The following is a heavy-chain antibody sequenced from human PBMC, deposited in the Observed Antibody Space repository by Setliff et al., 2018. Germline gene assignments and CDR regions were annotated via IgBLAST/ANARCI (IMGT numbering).Heavy chain of an antibody. D-gene: IGHD4-17*01. V-gene: IGHV4-39*07. CDR2: IYYGGGT. J-gene: IGHJ2*01. CDR3: ARGTKTMVINYWYFDV. CDR1: GGSISSSSYY. Sequence: PSETLSLTCTVSGGSISSSSYYWGWIRQPPGKGLEWIATIYYGGGTYYNPPLKSRVTISVDTSKNQFYLNLRSVTAADTAVYFCARGTKTMVINYWYFDVWGRGTPVTVSS.